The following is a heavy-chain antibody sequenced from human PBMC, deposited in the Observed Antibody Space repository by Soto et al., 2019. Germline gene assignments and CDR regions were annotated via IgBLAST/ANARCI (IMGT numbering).Heavy chain of an antibody. CDR2: ISYDGSDK. CDR3: AKTPASHPGFYYYFDV. J-gene: IGHJ6*03. CDR1: GITFSRYA. Sequence: QVQLMESGGGVVQPGRSLRLSCAASGITFSRYALHWVRQAPGKGLEWVAVISYDGSDKNFADSVKGRFTISRDNSKNTLYLQMNRLRTEDTAVYYCAKTPASHPGFYYYFDVWGKGTTVTVSS. D-gene: IGHD2-15*01. V-gene: IGHV3-30*18.